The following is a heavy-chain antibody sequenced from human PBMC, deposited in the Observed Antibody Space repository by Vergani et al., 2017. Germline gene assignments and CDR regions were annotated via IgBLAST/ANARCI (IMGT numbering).Heavy chain of an antibody. CDR3: ARDLSFKDSGSYPEYWFDP. V-gene: IGHV4-38-2*02. J-gene: IGHJ5*02. Sequence: QVQLQESGPGLVKPSETLSLTCAVSGYSISSGYYWGWIRQPPXKGLEWIGSIYHSGSTYYNPSLKSRVTISVDTSKNQFSLKLSSVTAADTAVYYCARDLSFKDSGSYPEYWFDPWGQGTLVTVSS. CDR2: IYHSGST. D-gene: IGHD1-26*01. CDR1: GYSISSGYY.